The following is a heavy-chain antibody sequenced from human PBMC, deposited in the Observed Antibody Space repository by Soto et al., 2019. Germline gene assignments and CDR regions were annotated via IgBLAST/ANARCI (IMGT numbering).Heavy chain of an antibody. CDR1: GDSVSSGGAY. CDR2: LYYGGSA. J-gene: IGHJ4*02. CDR3: ARIKSRYSKIISYSFDS. Sequence: QVQLQESGPGLVQPSQTLSLTCSVSGDSVSSGGAYCSWIRQLPGQVLEGIGYLYYGGSANYTPSLKSRLTISLNTSKNQFSLKLKSVTAAVTAVYYCARIKSRYSKIISYSFDSWGRGTLVTVSS. V-gene: IGHV4-31*03. D-gene: IGHD3-10*01.